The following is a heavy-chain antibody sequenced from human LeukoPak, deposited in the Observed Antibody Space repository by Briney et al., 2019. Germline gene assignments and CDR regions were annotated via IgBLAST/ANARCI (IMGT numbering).Heavy chain of an antibody. CDR2: INSDGSST. CDR3: ARHLGTSSDH. D-gene: IGHD7-27*01. Sequence: GGSLRLSCAASGFTFSGYWMYWVRQAPGKGLVWASLINSDGSSTNYADSVKGRFTISRDNAKNTLYLQVNSLRADDTAVYYCARHLGTSSDHWGQGTLVTVSS. J-gene: IGHJ4*02. CDR1: GFTFSGYW. V-gene: IGHV3-74*01.